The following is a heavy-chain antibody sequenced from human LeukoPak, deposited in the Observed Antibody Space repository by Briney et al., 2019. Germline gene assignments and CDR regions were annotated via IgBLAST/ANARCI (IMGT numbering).Heavy chain of an antibody. V-gene: IGHV3-33*01. J-gene: IGHJ6*02. CDR1: GFVFSSYG. D-gene: IGHD2-15*01. CDR3: ARALGGSYYYGMDV. CDR2: IWYDGSNR. Sequence: PGGSLRLSCAASGFVFSSYGMHWVRQAPGKGLEWVAVIWYDGSNRYYVDSVKGRFTISRDDSKNMLYLQMNSLRAEDTAVYYCARALGGSYYYGMDVWGQGTTVTVSS.